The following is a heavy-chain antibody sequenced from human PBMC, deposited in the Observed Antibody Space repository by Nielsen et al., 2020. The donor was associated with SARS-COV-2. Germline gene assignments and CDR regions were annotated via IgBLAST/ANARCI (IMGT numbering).Heavy chain of an antibody. Sequence: GGSLTLSWAASGFTFSSYGMHWVRQAPGKGLEWVAVISYDGSNKYYADSVKGRFTISRDNSKNTLYLQMNSLRAEDTAVYYCAKDPRFDYWGQGTLVTVSS. CDR2: ISYDGSNK. CDR1: GFTFSSYG. CDR3: AKDPRFDY. V-gene: IGHV3-30*18. J-gene: IGHJ4*02.